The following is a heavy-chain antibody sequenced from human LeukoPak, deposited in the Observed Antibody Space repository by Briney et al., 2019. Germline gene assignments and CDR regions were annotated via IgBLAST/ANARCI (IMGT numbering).Heavy chain of an antibody. CDR3: TTDNPHFDY. CDR2: IKSKTDRGTT. Sequence: GGSLRLSCAASGFTFSNAWMTCVRHAPGKGLEWVGRIKSKTDRGTTDYTAPVKGRFTISRDDSKNTLYLQMNSLKTEDIAVYFCTTDNPHFDYWGQGTLVTVSS. V-gene: IGHV3-15*01. J-gene: IGHJ4*02. CDR1: GFTFSNAW.